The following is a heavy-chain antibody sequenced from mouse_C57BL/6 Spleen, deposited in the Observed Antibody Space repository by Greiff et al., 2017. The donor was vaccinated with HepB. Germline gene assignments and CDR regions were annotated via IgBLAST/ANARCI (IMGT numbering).Heavy chain of an antibody. CDR1: GYTFTSYW. CDR2: INPSSGYT. CDR3: ARQDSIYYDLDY. Sequence: QVHVKQSGAELAKPGASVKLSCKASGYTFTSYWMHWVKQRPGQGLEWIGYINPSSGYTKYNQKFKDKATLTADKSSSTAYMQLSSLTYEDSAVYYCARQDSIYYDLDYWGQGTSVTVSS. J-gene: IGHJ4*01. V-gene: IGHV1-7*01.